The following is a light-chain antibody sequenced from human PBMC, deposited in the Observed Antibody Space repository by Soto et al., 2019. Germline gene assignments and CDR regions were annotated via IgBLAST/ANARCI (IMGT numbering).Light chain of an antibody. V-gene: IGKV4-1*01. CDR2: WES. Sequence: SVMTQSPYSLALYQGEKATINCKSIHSVLYNSNRKNYLTWYTQKPGQPPKLLIYWESTREPGVHDRFSGSGSGTNVTLTISSLQAEDGAVYYGQKYYSVPINCGQGTRGEIK. CDR1: HSVLYNSNRKNY. CDR3: QKYYSVPIN. J-gene: IGKJ5*01.